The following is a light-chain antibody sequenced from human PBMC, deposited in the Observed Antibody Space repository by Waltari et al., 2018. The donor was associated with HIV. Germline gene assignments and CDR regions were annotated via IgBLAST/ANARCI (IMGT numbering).Light chain of an antibody. Sequence: QSALTQPPSASGSPGQSVTISCTGTSTDVGAYKHVSWSQQHPGKAPKLMIYEVSKRPSGVPDRFSGSKSGNTASLTVSGLQAEDVADYYCSSYAGSNNRVFGGGTKLTVL. CDR2: EVS. J-gene: IGLJ2*01. CDR3: SSYAGSNNRV. CDR1: STDVGAYKH. V-gene: IGLV2-8*01.